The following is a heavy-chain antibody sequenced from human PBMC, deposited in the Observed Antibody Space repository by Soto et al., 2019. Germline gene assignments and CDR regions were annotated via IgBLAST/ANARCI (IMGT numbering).Heavy chain of an antibody. J-gene: IGHJ4*02. CDR3: AKDITGGSSGRDY. D-gene: IGHD1-26*01. CDR2: ISGSGGST. CDR1: GFTFSSFA. V-gene: IGHV3-23*01. Sequence: GGSLRLSCAASGFTFSSFAMRWVRQAPGKGLEWVSAISGSGGSTHYADSVKGRFTIYRDNSKNTLYLQMNSLRAEDTAVYYCAKDITGGSSGRDYWGQGPLVTVS.